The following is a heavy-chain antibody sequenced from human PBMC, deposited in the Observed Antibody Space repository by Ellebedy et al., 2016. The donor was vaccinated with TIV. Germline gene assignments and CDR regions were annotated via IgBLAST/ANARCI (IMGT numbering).Heavy chain of an antibody. Sequence: SETLSLTCTVPGVSISNYYWNWIRQSPGKGLEWIGYVYNNVGTNYNPSLKSRVTMSVDTSKNQLSLKLAPVTAADTAAYYCARYLKFDSSGHGYYAMDVWGQGTTVTVSS. J-gene: IGHJ6*02. CDR1: GVSISNYY. CDR3: ARYLKFDSSGHGYYAMDV. V-gene: IGHV4-59*08. D-gene: IGHD3-22*01. CDR2: VYNNVGT.